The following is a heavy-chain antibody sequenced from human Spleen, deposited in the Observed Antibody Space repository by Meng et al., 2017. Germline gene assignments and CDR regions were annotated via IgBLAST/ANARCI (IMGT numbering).Heavy chain of an antibody. D-gene: IGHD6-19*01. V-gene: IGHV4-39*01. CDR3: VRSSGWVKTGFDP. CDR2: IGHRGFT. CDR1: GCSIRSSGYY. J-gene: IGHJ5*02. Sequence: QPQLQESGPGLVKPAEALSLTCSVSGCSIRSSGYYWGWIRQPPGKGLEWIGSIGHRGFTYYTPSLESRVTVSVDTSRSQFSLWLTYVTAADTAVYYCVRSSGWVKTGFDPWGQGTLVTVSS.